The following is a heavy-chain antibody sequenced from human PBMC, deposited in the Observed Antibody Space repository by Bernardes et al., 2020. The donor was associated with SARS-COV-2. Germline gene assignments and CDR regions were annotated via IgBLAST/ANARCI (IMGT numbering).Heavy chain of an antibody. CDR3: ASFHDYGDYGDAFDI. CDR1: GYTFTGYY. V-gene: IGHV1-2*02. J-gene: IGHJ3*02. D-gene: IGHD4-17*01. CDR2: INPNSGGT. Sequence: AAGKVSCKASGYTFTGYYMHWVRQAPGQGLEWMGWINPNSGGTNYAQKFQGRVTMTRDTSISTAYMELSRLRSDDTAVYYCASFHDYGDYGDAFDIWGQGTMVTVSS.